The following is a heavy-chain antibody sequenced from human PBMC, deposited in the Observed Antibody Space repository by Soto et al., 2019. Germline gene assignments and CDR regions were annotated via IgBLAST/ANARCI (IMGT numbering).Heavy chain of an antibody. CDR3: AKEAAAIGMGYFGP. D-gene: IGHD6-13*01. CDR2: VSSGDRT. Sequence: GSLRLSCAASGFTFSSYAMSWVRQAPGKGLEWVSAVSSGDRTFHADSVKGRFTISRDNSKNTLYLQMNGLRAEDTAIYYCAKEAAAIGMGYFGPWGQGTLVTVSS. V-gene: IGHV3-23*01. CDR1: GFTFSSYA. J-gene: IGHJ5*02.